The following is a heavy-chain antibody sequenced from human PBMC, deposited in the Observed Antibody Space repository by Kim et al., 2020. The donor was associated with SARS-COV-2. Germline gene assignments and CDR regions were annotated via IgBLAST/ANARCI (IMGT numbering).Heavy chain of an antibody. CDR1: GYTFTSYG. Sequence: ASVKVSCKASGYTFTSYGISWVRQAPGQGLEWMGWISAYNGNTNYAQKLQGRVTMTTDTSTSTAYMELRSLRSDDTAVYYCARVRTIAVAGPDAFDIWGQGTMVTVSS. D-gene: IGHD6-19*01. V-gene: IGHV1-18*04. CDR2: ISAYNGNT. CDR3: ARVRTIAVAGPDAFDI. J-gene: IGHJ3*02.